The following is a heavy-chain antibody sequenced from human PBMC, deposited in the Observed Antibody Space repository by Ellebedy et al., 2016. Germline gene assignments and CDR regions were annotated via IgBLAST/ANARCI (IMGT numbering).Heavy chain of an antibody. D-gene: IGHD1-14*01. CDR2: INRVHGST. J-gene: IGHJ4*02. CDR3: ASYINPRFDY. V-gene: IGHV3-23*01. CDR1: GLSFSTYA. Sequence: GGSLRLSCAVSGLSFSTYAMSWVRQAPGKGLEWVSSINRVHGSTFYADSVEGRFTTSLDDSRQTLYLQMNSLRVEDTALYFCASYINPRFDYWGQGSMVTVAS.